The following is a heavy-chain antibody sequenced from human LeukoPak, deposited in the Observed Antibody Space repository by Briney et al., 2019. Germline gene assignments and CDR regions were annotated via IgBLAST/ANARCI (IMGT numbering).Heavy chain of an antibody. CDR3: ARGKSSDFWSGYYYDY. Sequence: ASVTVSCKASGYTFTSYGISWVRQAPGQGLEWMGWISAYNGNTNYAQKLQGRVTMTTDTSTSTAYMELRSLRSDDTAVYYCARGKSSDFWSGYYYDYWGQGTLVTVSS. D-gene: IGHD3-3*01. CDR1: GYTFTSYG. CDR2: ISAYNGNT. J-gene: IGHJ4*02. V-gene: IGHV1-18*01.